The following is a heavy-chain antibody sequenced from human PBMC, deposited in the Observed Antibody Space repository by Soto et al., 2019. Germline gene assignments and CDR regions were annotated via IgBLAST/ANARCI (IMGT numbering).Heavy chain of an antibody. J-gene: IGHJ6*02. Sequence: QVQLVDSGGGVVQPGRSLRLSCAASGFTFSNNAMDCVRQAPGKGPEWVAVISYDGSNKYIAESVKGRFTISRDNSKNTLFLQMNSLRAEDTAVYYCARGTTTCAFSAMDVWGQGTTVTVSS. V-gene: IGHV3-30-3*01. CDR1: GFTFSNNA. D-gene: IGHD1-1*01. CDR3: ARGTTTCAFSAMDV. CDR2: ISYDGSNK.